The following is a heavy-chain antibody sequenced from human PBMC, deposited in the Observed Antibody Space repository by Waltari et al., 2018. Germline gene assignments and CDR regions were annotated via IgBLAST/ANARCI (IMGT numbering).Heavy chain of an antibody. CDR2: PYYRSKWYN. D-gene: IGHD3-16*01. CDR1: GDSVSSNSAA. Sequence: QVQLQQSGPGLVKPSQTLSLTCAISGDSVSSNSAARNWIRQTPARGLEWPGRPYYRSKWYNEYAGSVKIRITINPDTSKNQFSLQLNSVTPEDTAVYCCVRDWGSPPRLEYWGQGSLVTVSS. J-gene: IGHJ4*02. V-gene: IGHV6-1*01. CDR3: VRDWGSPPRLEY.